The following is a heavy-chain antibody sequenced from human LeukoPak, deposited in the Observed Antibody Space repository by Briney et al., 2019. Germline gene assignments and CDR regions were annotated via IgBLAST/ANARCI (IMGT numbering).Heavy chain of an antibody. Sequence: SETLSLTCTVSGGSISSYYWSWIRQPPGKGLEWIGYIYYSGSTNYNPSLKSRVTISVDTSKNQFSLKLSSVTAADTAVHYCARAGDYYDSSGYYYYYYHMDVWGKGTTVTVSS. CDR2: IYYSGST. CDR3: ARAGDYYDSSGYYYYYYHMDV. V-gene: IGHV4-59*01. CDR1: GGSISSYY. J-gene: IGHJ6*03. D-gene: IGHD3-22*01.